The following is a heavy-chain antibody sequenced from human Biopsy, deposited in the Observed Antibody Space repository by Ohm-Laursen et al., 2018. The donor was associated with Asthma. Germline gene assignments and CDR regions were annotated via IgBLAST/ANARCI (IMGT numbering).Heavy chain of an antibody. Sequence: SSVKVSCKASGDSFSNYAISWVRRAPGQGLEWMGGLIPVLGTPDHAQMFEGRVTITADESTSTAYMELRGLRSDDTAVYYCARDPGGFDPWGQGTPVTVSS. CDR3: ARDPGGFDP. V-gene: IGHV1-69*01. J-gene: IGHJ5*02. CDR2: LIPVLGTP. D-gene: IGHD3-10*01. CDR1: GDSFSNYA.